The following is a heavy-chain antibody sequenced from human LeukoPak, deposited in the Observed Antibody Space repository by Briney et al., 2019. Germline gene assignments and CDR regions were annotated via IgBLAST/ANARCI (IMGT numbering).Heavy chain of an antibody. J-gene: IGHJ5*02. V-gene: IGHV3-7*05. CDR1: GFTFTNAW. CDR2: IKQDGSEK. D-gene: IGHD2-8*01. CDR3: ASTSNNWFDP. Sequence: GGSLRLSCAASGFTFTNAWMSWVRQAPGKGLEWVAVIKQDGSEKYYVDSLKGRFTISRDNAKNSLYLQMDSLRVEDTAVYYCASTSNNWFDPWGQGTLVTVSS.